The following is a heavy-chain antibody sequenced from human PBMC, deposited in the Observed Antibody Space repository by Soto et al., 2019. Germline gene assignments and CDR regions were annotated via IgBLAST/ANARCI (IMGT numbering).Heavy chain of an antibody. D-gene: IGHD6-6*01. CDR1: GYSISSGYY. CDR2: IYHSGST. J-gene: IGHJ4*02. CDR3: ARSTYSSSPVIDY. Sequence: SETLSLTCAVSGYSISSGYYWGWIRQPPGKGLEWIGSIYHSGSTYYNPSLKSRVTISVDTSKNQFSLKLSSVTAADTAVYYCARSTYSSSPVIDYWGQGTRVTVSS. V-gene: IGHV4-38-2*01.